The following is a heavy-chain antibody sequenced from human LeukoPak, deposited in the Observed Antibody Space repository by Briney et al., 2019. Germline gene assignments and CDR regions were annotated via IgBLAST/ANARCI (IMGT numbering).Heavy chain of an antibody. CDR3: GAKYQMLFAVDY. CDR2: FIRGGGST. D-gene: IGHD2-2*01. CDR1: GFTFSSYA. V-gene: IGHV3-23*01. J-gene: IGHJ4*02. Sequence: GGPLRLSCAASGFTFSSYAMSWFRQAPGKGLEWVSAFIRGGGSTHYAGSLKGRFTTSRDNSKTTLYLQMDSLRAQATALNSFGAKYQMLFAVDYWGQGTLVTVSS.